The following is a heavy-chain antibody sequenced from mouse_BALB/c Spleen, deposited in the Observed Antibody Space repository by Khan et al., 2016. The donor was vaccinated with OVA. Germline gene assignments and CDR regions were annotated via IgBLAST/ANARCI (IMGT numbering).Heavy chain of an antibody. CDR2: VSTGGGYT. J-gene: IGHJ3*01. D-gene: IGHD1-1*01. V-gene: IGHV5-6*01. CDR1: GFTFSTYG. CDR3: ARLAYYYDSEVFAY. Sequence: EVKLVESGGDLVKPGGSLKLSCAASGFTFSTYGMSWVRQTPDKRLEWVATVSTGGGYTYYPDSVKGRFTISRDNAKNTLYLQMSSLKSEETGMFYCARLAYYYDSEVFAYWGQGTLVTVSA.